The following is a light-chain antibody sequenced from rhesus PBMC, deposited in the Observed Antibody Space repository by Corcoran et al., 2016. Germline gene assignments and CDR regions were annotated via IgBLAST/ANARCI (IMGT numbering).Light chain of an antibody. CDR2: AAS. Sequence: DIQMTQSPSSLSASVGDRVTITCRASQGISDYLSWYQQKPGKAPKRLIYAASSLESGAPSRFSGKGTGTAFTHTITSLQPEDFAAYYCLQGYSTPWTFGQGTKVEIK. V-gene: IGKV1-36*02. J-gene: IGKJ1*01. CDR3: LQGYSTPWT. CDR1: QGISDY.